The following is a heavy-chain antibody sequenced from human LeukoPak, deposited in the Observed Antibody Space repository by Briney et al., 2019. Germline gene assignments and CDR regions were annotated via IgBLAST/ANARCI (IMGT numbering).Heavy chain of an antibody. D-gene: IGHD5-12*01. CDR2: INSDGSST. V-gene: IGHV3-74*01. Sequence: GGSLRLSCAASGFTFSSYWMHWVRQAPGKGLVWVSRINSDGSSTTYADSVKGRFTISRDNAKNTMYLQMNSLRAEDTAVYYCARDGATPYYYGMDVWGQGTTVTVSS. J-gene: IGHJ6*02. CDR1: GFTFSSYW. CDR3: ARDGATPYYYGMDV.